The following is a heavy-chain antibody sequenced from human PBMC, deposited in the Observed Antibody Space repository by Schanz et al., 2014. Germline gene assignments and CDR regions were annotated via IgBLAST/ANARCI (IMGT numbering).Heavy chain of an antibody. V-gene: IGHV3-53*01. Sequence: EVQLVESGGGLIQPGGSLRLSCAVSGFTVNTNYMSWVRQAPGKGLEWISSMYINSGSTQYADSVKGRFTISRDNAKNSLYLQMNSLRAEDTAVYYCARVGLRFGEFDNWGQGTLVTVSS. CDR1: GFTVNTNY. J-gene: IGHJ4*02. CDR2: MYINSGST. CDR3: ARVGLRFGEFDN. D-gene: IGHD3-10*01.